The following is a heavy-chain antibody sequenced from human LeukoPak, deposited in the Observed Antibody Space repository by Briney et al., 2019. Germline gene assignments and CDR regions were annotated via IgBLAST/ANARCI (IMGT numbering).Heavy chain of an antibody. D-gene: IGHD3-22*01. J-gene: IGHJ5*02. V-gene: IGHV1-46*01. CDR2: INPSGGST. CDR3: ARFGLRFHSSHYYDSSGYYTNWFDP. CDR1: GYTFTSYY. Sequence: ASVKVSCKASGYTFTSYYMHWVRQAPGQGLEWMGIINPSGGSTSYAQKFQGRVTMTRDTSTSTVYMELSSLRSEDTAVYYCARFGLRFHSSHYYDSSGYYTNWFDPSGQGTLVTVSS.